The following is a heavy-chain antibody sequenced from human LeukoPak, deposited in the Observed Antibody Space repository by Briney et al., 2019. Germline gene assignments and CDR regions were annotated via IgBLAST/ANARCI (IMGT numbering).Heavy chain of an antibody. CDR3: ARSRQASGLFNS. D-gene: IGHD3-10*01. J-gene: IGHJ5*01. CDR1: GYAITSGGFS. V-gene: IGHV4-30-2*01. CDR2: IYDRGPA. Sequence: SETLSLTCTVSGYAITSGGFSWNWIRQPPGKGLEWIGCIYDRGPAYYNPSLKSRFTISVDRPKNQFFLDVTSLTAADTAVYYCARSRQASGLFNSWGQGTLVVVSS.